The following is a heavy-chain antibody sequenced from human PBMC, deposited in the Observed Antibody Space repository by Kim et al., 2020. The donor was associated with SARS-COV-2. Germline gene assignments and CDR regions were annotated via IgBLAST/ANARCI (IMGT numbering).Heavy chain of an antibody. J-gene: IGHJ4*02. D-gene: IGHD3-9*01. V-gene: IGHV3-7*04. Sequence: VKGRLTISRDNAKNSLYLQMNSLRAGDTAVYYCARGGFCDWLPNAYYFDYWGQGTLVTVSS. CDR3: ARGGFCDWLPNAYYFDY.